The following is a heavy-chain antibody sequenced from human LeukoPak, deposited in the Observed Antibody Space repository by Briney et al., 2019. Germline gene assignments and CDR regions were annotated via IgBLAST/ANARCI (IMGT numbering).Heavy chain of an antibody. CDR3: AKFDRNSFYYGMDV. CDR1: AFIFSGHW. V-gene: IGHV3-7*03. D-gene: IGHD2/OR15-2a*01. J-gene: IGHJ6*02. CDR2: IKEDGSER. Sequence: PGGSLRLSCEGSAFIFSGHWMNWVRQTPGKGLEWVASIKEDGSERQYVDSVKGRFSISRDNTKGSLFLQLNSLRAEDTAVYFCAKFDRNSFYYGMDVWGQGTTVTVSS.